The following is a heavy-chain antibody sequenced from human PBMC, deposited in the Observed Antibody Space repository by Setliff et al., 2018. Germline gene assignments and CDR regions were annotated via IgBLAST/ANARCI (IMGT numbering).Heavy chain of an antibody. D-gene: IGHD3-10*01. Sequence: GGSLRLSCAVSGFTFSSYWMNWVRQTPGKGLEWVANIKQDGSEKYYVDSAKVRFTISRDNAKNSLYLQMSSLRVEDTAVYYCARDWASGDDHWGRGTLVTVSS. CDR3: ARDWASGDDH. V-gene: IGHV3-7*01. J-gene: IGHJ4*02. CDR1: GFTFSSYW. CDR2: IKQDGSEK.